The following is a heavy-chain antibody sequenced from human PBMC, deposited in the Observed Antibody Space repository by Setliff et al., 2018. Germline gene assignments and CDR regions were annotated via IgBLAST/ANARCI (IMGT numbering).Heavy chain of an antibody. Sequence: GGSLRLSCVASGFSFSTYTVHWVRQAPGKGLEWISADGANEYYADSVKGRFTISRDKSRNTLYLQMSSLRGEDTAVYYCARAHPHGFGEYVDYWGQGTLVTVSS. J-gene: IGHJ4*02. CDR2: ISADGANE. CDR1: GFSFSTYT. D-gene: IGHD3-10*01. CDR3: ARAHPHGFGEYVDY. V-gene: IGHV3-30*07.